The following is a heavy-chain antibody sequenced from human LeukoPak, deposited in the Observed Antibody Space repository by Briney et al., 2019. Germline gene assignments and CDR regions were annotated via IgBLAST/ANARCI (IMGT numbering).Heavy chain of an antibody. CDR2: ISTSGSYT. CDR3: ARSRRVDPAMVYPDY. Sequence: GGSLRLSCAASGFTFSDYYMSWIRQAPGKGLEWVSYISTSGSYTNYADSVKGRFTISRDNAKNSLYLQMNSLRAEDTAVYYCARSRRVDPAMVYPDYWGQGTLVTVSS. J-gene: IGHJ4*02. CDR1: GFTFSDYY. D-gene: IGHD5-18*01. V-gene: IGHV3-11*06.